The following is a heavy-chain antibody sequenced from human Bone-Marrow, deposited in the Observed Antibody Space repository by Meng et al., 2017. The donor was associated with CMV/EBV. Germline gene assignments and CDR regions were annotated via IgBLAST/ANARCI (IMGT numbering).Heavy chain of an antibody. CDR1: GFTFSSYS. V-gene: IGHV3-21*01. J-gene: IGHJ3*02. CDR2: ISSSSSYI. D-gene: IGHD1-1*01. CDR3: ARDLLGGTKGAFDI. Sequence: GESLKISCAVSGFTFSSYSMNWVRQAPGKGLEWVSSISSSSSYIYYADSVKGRFTISRDNAKNSLYLQMNSLRAEDTAVYYCARDLLGGTKGAFDIWGQGTLVTVSS.